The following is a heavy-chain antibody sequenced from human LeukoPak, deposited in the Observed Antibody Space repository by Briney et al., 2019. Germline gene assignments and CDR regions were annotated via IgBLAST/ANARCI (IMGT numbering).Heavy chain of an antibody. CDR1: GGSISSSSYY. V-gene: IGHV4-39*07. Sequence: KPSETLSLTCTVSGGSISSSSYYWGWIRQPPGKGLEWIGSIYYSGSTYYNPSLKSRVTISVDTSKNQFSLKLTSVTAADTAVYYCATAEGYNWGYFDFWGQGTLVTVSS. CDR2: IYYSGST. J-gene: IGHJ4*02. CDR3: ATAEGYNWGYFDF. D-gene: IGHD5-24*01.